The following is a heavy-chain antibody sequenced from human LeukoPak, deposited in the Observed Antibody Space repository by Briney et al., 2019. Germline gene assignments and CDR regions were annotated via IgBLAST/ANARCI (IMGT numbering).Heavy chain of an antibody. CDR1: GFTFSSYA. CDR3: ARDAYYYDSSGYYPPGY. J-gene: IGHJ4*02. Sequence: GGSLRLSCAASGFTFSSYAMSWVRQAPGKGLEWVSAISGSGGSTYYADSVKGRFTISRDNSKNTLYLQMNRLRAEDTAVYYCARDAYYYDSSGYYPPGYWGQGTLVTVSS. CDR2: ISGSGGST. V-gene: IGHV3-23*01. D-gene: IGHD3-22*01.